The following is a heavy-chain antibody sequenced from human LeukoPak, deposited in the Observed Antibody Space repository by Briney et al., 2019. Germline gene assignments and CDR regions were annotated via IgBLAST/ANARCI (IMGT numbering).Heavy chain of an antibody. V-gene: IGHV3-53*01. D-gene: IGHD6-19*01. CDR2: IYSGGST. J-gene: IGHJ4*02. CDR1: GFTVSSNY. Sequence: PGGSLRLSCAASGFTVSSNYMSWVRQAPGKGLEWVSVIYSGGSTYYADSVKGRFTISRDNSKNTLYLQMNSLRAEDTAVYYCARLIAVAGTPPVVYFDYWGQGTLVTVSS. CDR3: ARLIAVAGTPPVVYFDY.